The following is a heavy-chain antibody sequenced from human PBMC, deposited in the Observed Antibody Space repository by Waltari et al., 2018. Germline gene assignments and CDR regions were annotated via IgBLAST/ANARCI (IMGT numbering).Heavy chain of an antibody. J-gene: IGHJ4*02. D-gene: IGHD2-2*01. CDR1: GYTFTGYY. CDR3: ARFTGYCSSTRCYYFDY. V-gene: IGHV1-2*02. Sequence: QVQLVQSGAEVKKPGASLKVSCKASGYTFTGYYMHWVRQAPGQGLEWMGWINPNSGGTNYAQKFQGRVTMTRDTSISTAYMELSRLRSDDTAVYYCARFTGYCSSTRCYYFDYWGQGTLVTVSS. CDR2: INPNSGGT.